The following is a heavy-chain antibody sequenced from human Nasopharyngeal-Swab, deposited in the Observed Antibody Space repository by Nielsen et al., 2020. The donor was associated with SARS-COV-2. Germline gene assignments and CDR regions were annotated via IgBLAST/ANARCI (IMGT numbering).Heavy chain of an antibody. V-gene: IGHV1-24*01. CDR3: ATAPAAADATYYYYGMDV. D-gene: IGHD6-13*01. Sequence: ASVKVSCKVSGYTFTELSMHWVRQAPGQGLEWMGGFDPEDGETIYAQKFQGRVTMTEDTSTDTAYMELSSLRSEDTAVYYCATAPAAADATYYYYGMDVWGQGTTVTVSS. CDR2: FDPEDGET. J-gene: IGHJ6*02. CDR1: GYTFTELS.